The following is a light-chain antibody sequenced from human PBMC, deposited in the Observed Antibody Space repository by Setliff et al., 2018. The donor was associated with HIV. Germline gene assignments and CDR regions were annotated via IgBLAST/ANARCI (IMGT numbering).Light chain of an antibody. CDR2: DVS. CDR3: CSYTSRNTDV. CDR1: SSDIGAYNY. Sequence: QSALTQPASVSGSPGQSITISCTGTSSDIGAYNYVSWYQQHPGKAPKLMIYDVSSRPSGVSNRFSGSKSGNTASLTISGLQAEDEADYYCCSYTSRNTDVFGTGTKVTVL. J-gene: IGLJ1*01. V-gene: IGLV2-14*01.